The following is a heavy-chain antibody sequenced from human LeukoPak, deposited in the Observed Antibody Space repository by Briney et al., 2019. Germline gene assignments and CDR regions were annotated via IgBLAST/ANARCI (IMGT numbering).Heavy chain of an antibody. Sequence: GASVKVSCKVSGYTPTELSMHWVRQAPGKGLEWMGGFDPEDGETIYAQKFQGRVTMTEDTSTDTAYMELSSLRSEDTAVYYCATSLCSGGSCYFTRRNRNGLYYFDYWGQGTLVTVSS. V-gene: IGHV1-24*01. CDR1: GYTPTELS. D-gene: IGHD2-15*01. CDR2: FDPEDGET. CDR3: ATSLCSGGSCYFTRRNRNGLYYFDY. J-gene: IGHJ4*02.